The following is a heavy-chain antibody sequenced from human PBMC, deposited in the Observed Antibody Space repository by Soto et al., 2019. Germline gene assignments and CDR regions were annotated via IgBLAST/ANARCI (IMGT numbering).Heavy chain of an antibody. D-gene: IGHD2-2*01. V-gene: IGHV1-46*03. J-gene: IGHJ5*02. CDR2: INPSGGST. CDR3: ASSHRPYCSSTSCLGNWFDP. CDR1: GYTFTSYY. Sequence: ASVKVSCKASGYTFTSYYMHWVRQAPGQGLEWMGIINPSGGSTSYAQKFQGRVTMTRDTSTSTVYMELSSLRSEDTAVYYCASSHRPYCSSTSCLGNWFDPWGQGTLVTVSS.